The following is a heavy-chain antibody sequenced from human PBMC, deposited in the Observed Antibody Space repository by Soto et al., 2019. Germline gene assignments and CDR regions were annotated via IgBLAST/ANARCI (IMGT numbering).Heavy chain of an antibody. J-gene: IGHJ4*02. CDR1: GDTFSSYA. CDR3: ARVGPAHYYDSSGYYSPLDY. Sequence: QVQLVQSGAEVKKPGSSVKVSCKASGDTFSSYAINWVRQAPGQGLEWMGGIIPMFGTANYAQKFKGRVTSTADESTSTVYMELSSLRSEDTAVYYCARVGPAHYYDSSGYYSPLDYWGQGTLVTVSS. D-gene: IGHD3-22*01. CDR2: IIPMFGTA. V-gene: IGHV1-69*01.